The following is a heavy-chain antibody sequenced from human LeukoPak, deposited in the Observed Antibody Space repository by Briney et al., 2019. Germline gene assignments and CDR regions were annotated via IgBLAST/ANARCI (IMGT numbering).Heavy chain of an antibody. CDR2: ISSGSNTI. CDR1: GFSFSSYS. J-gene: IGHJ6*03. Sequence: GGSLRLSCVASGFSFSSYSMNWVRQAPGNGLEWVSYISSGSNTIDYADSVKGRFTISRDNAKSSLYLQMNSLRAEDTAVYYCARDLSAPPHLVTYYYYMDVWGKGATVTVSS. V-gene: IGHV3-48*01. D-gene: IGHD6-13*01. CDR3: ARDLSAPPHLVTYYYYMDV.